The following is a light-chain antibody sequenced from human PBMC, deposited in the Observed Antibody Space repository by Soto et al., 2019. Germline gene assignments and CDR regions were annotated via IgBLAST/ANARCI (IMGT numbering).Light chain of an antibody. CDR3: CSHTSSGAPV. Sequence: QSVLTQPASVSGSPGQSITLSCTGANSDVANYDYVSWYRQYPGLAPQVIISEVTNRPSVISDRFSGSKSANTAYLTISGLQAEDEADYYCCSHTSSGAPVFGGGTKVTVL. V-gene: IGLV2-14*01. J-gene: IGLJ2*01. CDR2: EVT. CDR1: NSDVANYDY.